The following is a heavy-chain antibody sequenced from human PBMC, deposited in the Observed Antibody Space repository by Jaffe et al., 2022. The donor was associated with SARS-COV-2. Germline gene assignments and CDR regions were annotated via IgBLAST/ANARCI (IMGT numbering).Heavy chain of an antibody. CDR1: GLTFSNYV. V-gene: IGHV3-23*04. J-gene: IGHJ4*02. CDR2: ISGSGDTT. D-gene: IGHD2-2*01. CDR3: AKITTYPTADY. Sequence: EVQLVESGGGLVQPGGSLRLSCVGSGLTFSNYVMSWVRQAPGKGLEWVSGISGSGDTTYYAGSVKGRFTISRDNSQSTLYLQMSSLGAEDTAVYYCAKITTYPTADYWGQGTLVSVSS.